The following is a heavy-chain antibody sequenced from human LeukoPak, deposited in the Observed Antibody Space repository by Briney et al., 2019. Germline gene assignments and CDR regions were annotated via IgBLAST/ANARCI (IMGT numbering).Heavy chain of an antibody. CDR2: ISSSSSYI. CDR1: GFIFRSYA. CDR3: ARGWSSGWSEDAFDI. V-gene: IGHV3-21*01. J-gene: IGHJ3*02. D-gene: IGHD6-19*01. Sequence: GGSLRLSCVGAGFIFRSYAVTWVRQAPGKGLEWVSSISSSSSYIYYADSVKGRFTISRDNAKNSLYLQMNSLRAEDTAVYYCARGWSSGWSEDAFDIWGQGTKVTVSS.